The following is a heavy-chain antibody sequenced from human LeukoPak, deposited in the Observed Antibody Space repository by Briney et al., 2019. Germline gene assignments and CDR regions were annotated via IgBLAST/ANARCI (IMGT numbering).Heavy chain of an antibody. CDR1: GFTFSSYA. Sequence: GGSLRLSCAASGFTFSSYAMHWVRQAPGRGLEYVSAISSNGGSTYYANSVKGRFTISRDNSKNTLYLQMGSLRAEDMAVYYCARGRIRADYWGQGTLVTVSS. V-gene: IGHV3-64*01. CDR3: ARGRIRADY. CDR2: ISSNGGST. J-gene: IGHJ4*02.